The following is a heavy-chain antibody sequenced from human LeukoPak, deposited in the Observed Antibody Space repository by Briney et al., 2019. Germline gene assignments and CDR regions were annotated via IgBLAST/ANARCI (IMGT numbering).Heavy chain of an antibody. CDR1: GFSLSTSGVG. CDR3: AQHYYYDVYFDY. J-gene: IGHJ4*02. CDR2: IYWNDDK. Sequence: SGPTLVNPTQTLTLTCTFSGFSLSTSGVGVGWIRQPPGKALEWLALIYWNDDKRYSPSLKSRLTITKDTSKNQVVLTMTNMDPVDTATYYCAQHYYYDVYFDYWGQGTLVTVSS. V-gene: IGHV2-5*01. D-gene: IGHD3-22*01.